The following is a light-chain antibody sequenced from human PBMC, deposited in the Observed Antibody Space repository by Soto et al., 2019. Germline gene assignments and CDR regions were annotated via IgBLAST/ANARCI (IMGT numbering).Light chain of an antibody. J-gene: IGKJ2*01. CDR3: QQSYSPPYT. V-gene: IGKV3-15*01. CDR1: QSVSSN. CDR2: GAS. Sequence: EIVMTQSPATLSVSPGERATLSCRASQSVSSNLAWYQQKPGQAPRLLIYGASTRATGIPARISGSGSGTEFTLTISSLQSEDFATYSYQQSYSPPYTFGQGTKLEIK.